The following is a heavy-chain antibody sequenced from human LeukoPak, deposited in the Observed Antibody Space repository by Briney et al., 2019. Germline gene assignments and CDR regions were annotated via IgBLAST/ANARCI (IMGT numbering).Heavy chain of an antibody. CDR1: GYTFTGYY. CDR3: ARDFPTVAISRDGDY. D-gene: IGHD5-24*01. V-gene: IGHV1-2*02. CDR2: INPNSGGT. Sequence: ASVKVSCKASGYTFTGYYMHWVRQAPGQGLEWMGWINPNSGGTNYARKFQGRVTMTRDTSISTAYMELSRLRSDDTAVYYCARDFPTVAISRDGDYWGQGTLVTVSS. J-gene: IGHJ4*02.